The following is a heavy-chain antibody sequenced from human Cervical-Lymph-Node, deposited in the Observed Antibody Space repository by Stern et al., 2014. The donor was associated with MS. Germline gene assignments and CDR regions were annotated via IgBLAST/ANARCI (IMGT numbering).Heavy chain of an antibody. V-gene: IGHV4-31*03. CDR1: GGSIISGDFY. CDR2: IDYSGST. D-gene: IGHD4/OR15-4a*01. J-gene: IGHJ5*02. CDR3: ARRAGGSDNYFDP. Sequence: VQLVESGPGLVKPSQTLSLTCTVSGGSIISGDFYWSWIRQLPGKGLEWIGYIDYSGSTYYNPSLNSRVTISVDTANNQFSLKLSSVTAADTAVYYCARRAGGSDNYFDPWGQGTLVTVSS.